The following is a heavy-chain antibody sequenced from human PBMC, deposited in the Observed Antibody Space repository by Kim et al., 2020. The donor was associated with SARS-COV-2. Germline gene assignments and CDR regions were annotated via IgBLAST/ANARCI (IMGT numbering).Heavy chain of an antibody. J-gene: IGHJ3*02. CDR3: ARTRGISATNVAFDI. CDR2: ISHSGST. CDR1: GGSINLNDYS. V-gene: IGHV4-30-2*01. D-gene: IGHD1-20*01. Sequence: SETLSLTCTVSGGSINLNDYSWSWIRQPPGKGLEWIGYISHSGSTYYNPSLKSRVTISEDRSKMQFYLKLSSVTAADTATYFCARTRGISATNVAFDIWGQATMATLSS.